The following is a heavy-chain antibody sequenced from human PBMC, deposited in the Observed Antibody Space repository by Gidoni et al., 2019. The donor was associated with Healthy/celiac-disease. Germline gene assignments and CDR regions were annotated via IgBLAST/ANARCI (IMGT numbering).Heavy chain of an antibody. D-gene: IGHD3-10*01. CDR2: INPNSGGT. Sequence: QVQLVQSGAEVKKPGASVKVSCKASGYTFTGYYMHWVRQAPGQGLEWMGWINPNSGGTNYAQKFQGRVTMTRDTSISTAYMELSRLRSDDTAVYYCARDVTGIDYYGSGSYYYYYYGMDVWGQGTTVTVSS. V-gene: IGHV1-2*02. CDR3: ARDVTGIDYYGSGSYYYYYYGMDV. CDR1: GYTFTGYY. J-gene: IGHJ6*02.